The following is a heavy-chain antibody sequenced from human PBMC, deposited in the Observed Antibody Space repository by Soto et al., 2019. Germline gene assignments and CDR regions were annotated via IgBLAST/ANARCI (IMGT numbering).Heavy chain of an antibody. CDR3: ARVRVITIFGVVTDDAFDI. CDR2: INAGNGNT. V-gene: IGHV1-3*01. J-gene: IGHJ3*02. Sequence: QVQLVQSGAEVKKPGASVKVSCKASGYTFTSYAMHWVRQAPGQRLEWMGWINAGNGNTKYSQKFQGRVTITRDTSASTAFMELSSLRSEATAVYYCARVRVITIFGVVTDDAFDIWGQGTMVTVSS. D-gene: IGHD3-3*01. CDR1: GYTFTSYA.